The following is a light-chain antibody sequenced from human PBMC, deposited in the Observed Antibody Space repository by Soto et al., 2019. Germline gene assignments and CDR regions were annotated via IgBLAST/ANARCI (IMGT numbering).Light chain of an antibody. CDR1: SSNIGSNT. V-gene: IGLV1-44*01. CDR3: AAWDDILNDYV. Sequence: QSVLPPAPGGYATAGQMGTISGSGSSSNIGSNTVNWYPQLLGTAPQLLIYSNNQRPSGVPDRLSGSKSGXSASLAISGLQSEDEADYYCAAWDDILNDYVFGTGTKVTVL. J-gene: IGLJ1*01. CDR2: SNN.